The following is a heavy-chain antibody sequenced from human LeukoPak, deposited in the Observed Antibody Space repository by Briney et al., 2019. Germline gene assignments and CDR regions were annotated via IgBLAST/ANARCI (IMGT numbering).Heavy chain of an antibody. D-gene: IGHD1-26*01. V-gene: IGHV3-30*18. CDR3: GKEDWEQGGGGDYYFDY. Sequence: GGSLRLSCAASGFTFSSYGMHWVRQAPGKGLEWVAVISYDGSNKYYADSVKGRFTISRDNSKNTLYLKMTSLRAGDRAVYTFGKEDWEQGGGGDYYFDYWGQGTLVTVSS. CDR2: ISYDGSNK. J-gene: IGHJ4*02. CDR1: GFTFSSYG.